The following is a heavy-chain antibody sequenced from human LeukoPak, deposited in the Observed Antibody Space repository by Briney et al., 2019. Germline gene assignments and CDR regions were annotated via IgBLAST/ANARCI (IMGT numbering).Heavy chain of an antibody. V-gene: IGHV4-61*02. D-gene: IGHD6-13*01. CDR3: AGKIAAAGGITRRNHAFDI. J-gene: IGHJ3*02. CDR2: IYTSGST. Sequence: PSQTLSLTCTVSGGSISSGSYYWSWIRQPAGKGLEWIGRIYTSGSTNYNPSLKSRVTISVDTSKNQFSLKLSSVTAADTAVYYCAGKIAAAGGITRRNHAFDIWGQGTTVTVSS. CDR1: GGSISSGSYY.